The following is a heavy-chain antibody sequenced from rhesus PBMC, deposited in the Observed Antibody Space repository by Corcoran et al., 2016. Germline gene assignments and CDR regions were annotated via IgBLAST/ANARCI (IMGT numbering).Heavy chain of an antibody. CDR2: ISYSGST. CDR1: GGSISSSYYY. V-gene: IGHV4-122*02. Sequence: QVQLQESGPGLVKPSETLSLTCAVSGGSISSSYYYWSWIRQAPGKGLEWIGYISYSGSTSYNPSLKSRVTISRDTSKNQFSLKLSSVTAADTAVYYCASIAAAGRGYWGQGVLVTVSS. J-gene: IGHJ4*01. D-gene: IGHD6-25*01. CDR3: ASIAAAGRGY.